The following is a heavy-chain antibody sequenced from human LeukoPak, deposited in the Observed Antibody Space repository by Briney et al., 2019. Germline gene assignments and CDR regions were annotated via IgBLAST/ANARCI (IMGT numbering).Heavy chain of an antibody. CDR1: GFTFSNAW. D-gene: IGHD3-10*01. V-gene: IGHV3-15*01. J-gene: IGHJ4*02. CDR2: IKSKTDGGTT. Sequence: GGSLRLSCAASGFTFSNAWMSWVRQAPGKGLEWVGRIKSKTDGGTTDYAAPVKGRFTISRDDSKNTLYLQMNSLKTEGTAVYYCTTGELLWFGEPRERFDYWGQGTLVTVSS. CDR3: TTGELLWFGEPRERFDY.